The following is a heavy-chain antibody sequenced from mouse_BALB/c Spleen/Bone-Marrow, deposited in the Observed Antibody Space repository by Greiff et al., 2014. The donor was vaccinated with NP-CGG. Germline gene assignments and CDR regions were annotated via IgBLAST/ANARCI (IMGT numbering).Heavy chain of an antibody. J-gene: IGHJ4*01. D-gene: IGHD3-1*01. Sequence: VQLQQSGAELVRPGTSVKVSCKASGYSFTNYLIEWVKQRPGQGLGWIGVINPGSGGTNYNEKFKGKATLTADKSSSTAYMQLISLTSYDSAVYFCARQLGPPYPMDYWGQGTSVTVSS. CDR1: GYSFTNYL. V-gene: IGHV1-54*01. CDR3: ARQLGPPYPMDY. CDR2: INPGSGGT.